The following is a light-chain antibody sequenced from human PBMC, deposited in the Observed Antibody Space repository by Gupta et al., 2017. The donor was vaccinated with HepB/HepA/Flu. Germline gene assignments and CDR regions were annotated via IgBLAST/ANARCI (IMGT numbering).Light chain of an antibody. V-gene: IGLV3-21*03. CDR2: DDS. CDR1: NIGTKL. J-gene: IGLJ1*01. CDR3: QGWDSSGDLSEV. Sequence: SFVLTQPTGVSVAPGKTDTINCGGKNIGTKLVHWYQQRPGQAPVVVVYDDSVRPPGVPERFSGSNSGNTATRTSSGVEAGDESDHHCQGWDSSGDLSEVVGTGTKVT.